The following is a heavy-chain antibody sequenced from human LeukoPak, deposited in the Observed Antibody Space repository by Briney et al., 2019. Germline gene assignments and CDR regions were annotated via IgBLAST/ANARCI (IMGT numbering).Heavy chain of an antibody. D-gene: IGHD3-22*01. V-gene: IGHV3-73*01. Sequence: GGSLRLSCAASGFTFSGSAMHWVRQASGKGLEWVGRIRSKANSYATAYAASVKGRFTISRDDSKNTAYLQMNSLRAEDTAVYYCARDAFFGYYDSSGRTQMAAFDIWGQGTMVTVSS. CDR1: GFTFSGSA. J-gene: IGHJ3*02. CDR3: ARDAFFGYYDSSGRTQMAAFDI. CDR2: IRSKANSYAT.